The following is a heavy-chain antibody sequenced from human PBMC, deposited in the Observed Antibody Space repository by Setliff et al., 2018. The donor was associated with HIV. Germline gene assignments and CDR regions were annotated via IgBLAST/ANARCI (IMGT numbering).Heavy chain of an antibody. CDR1: GYTFTSYG. V-gene: IGHV1-18*01. J-gene: IGHJ4*02. D-gene: IGHD3-22*01. CDR3: ARDPPGWRYDSSGYTDY. CDR2: ISAYNGNT. Sequence: ASVKVSCKASGYTFTSYGISWVRQAPGQGLEWMEWISAYNGNTNYAQKLQGRVTMTTDTSTSTAYMELRSLRSDDTAVYYCARDPPGWRYDSSGYTDYWGQGTLVTVSS.